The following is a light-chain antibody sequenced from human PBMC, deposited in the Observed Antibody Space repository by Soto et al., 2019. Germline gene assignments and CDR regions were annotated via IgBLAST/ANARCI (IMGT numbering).Light chain of an antibody. Sequence: QSALTQPRSVSGSPGQSVTISCTGTSSDVGGYNYVSWYQQHPGKAPKLMIYDVIQRPSGVPDRFSGSKSGNTASLIISGLQAEDEADYYCCSHAGSYTFVLFGGGTQLTVL. J-gene: IGLJ2*01. CDR2: DVI. CDR1: SSDVGGYNY. CDR3: CSHAGSYTFVL. V-gene: IGLV2-11*01.